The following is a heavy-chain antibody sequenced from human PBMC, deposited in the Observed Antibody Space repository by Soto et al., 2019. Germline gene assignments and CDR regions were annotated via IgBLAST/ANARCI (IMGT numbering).Heavy chain of an antibody. CDR1: GYTFTSYA. J-gene: IGHJ4*02. CDR2: INAGNGNK. V-gene: IGHV1-3*01. CDR3: ARDHNWNYDFDY. D-gene: IGHD1-7*01. Sequence: QVQLVQSGAEVKKPGASVKVSCKASGYTFTSYAMHWVRQAPGQRLEWMGWINAGNGNKKYSQKFQGRVTITRDTSASKAYMELSSLRSEDTAVYYCARDHNWNYDFDYWGQGTLVTVSS.